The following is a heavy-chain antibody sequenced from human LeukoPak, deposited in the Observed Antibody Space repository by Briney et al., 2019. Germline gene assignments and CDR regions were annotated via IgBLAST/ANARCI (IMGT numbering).Heavy chain of an antibody. D-gene: IGHD3-22*01. J-gene: IGHJ5*02. Sequence: GSLRLSCAASGFTFSSYAMSWVRQAPGKGLEWVSAISGSGGSTYYADSVKGRFTISRDNSKNTLYLQMNSLRAEDTAVYYCARDITMIVVVITGWLDPWGQGTLVTVSS. CDR1: GFTFSSYA. V-gene: IGHV3-23*01. CDR3: ARDITMIVVVITGWLDP. CDR2: ISGSGGST.